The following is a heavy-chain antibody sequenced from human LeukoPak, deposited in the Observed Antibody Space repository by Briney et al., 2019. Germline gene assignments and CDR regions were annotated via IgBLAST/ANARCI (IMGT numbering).Heavy chain of an antibody. J-gene: IGHJ4*02. CDR2: ISHDGSNK. Sequence: GGSLRLSCVASGFTFSTSAIHWVRQAPGMGLEWVTVISHDGSNKQYADSVKGRFTISRDNSKNTLYLQMNSLRAEDTAVYYCAKVRSWLLLDYWGQGTLVTVSS. V-gene: IGHV3-30*04. CDR3: AKVRSWLLLDY. CDR1: GFTFSTSA. D-gene: IGHD3-22*01.